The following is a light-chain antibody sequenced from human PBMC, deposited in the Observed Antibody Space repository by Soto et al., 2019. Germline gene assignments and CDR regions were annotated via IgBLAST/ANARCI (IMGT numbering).Light chain of an antibody. CDR2: DVS. J-gene: IGLJ1*01. CDR3: SSYTSSSLYV. V-gene: IGLV2-14*03. CDR1: NSDVVVYDY. Sequence: QSVLTQPASVSGSPGQSITISCTGNNSDVVVYDYVSWYQHHPGKAPKLMIYDVSNRPSGVSNRFSGSKSGNTASLTISGLQAEDEADYYCSSYTSSSLYVFGTGTKVTVL.